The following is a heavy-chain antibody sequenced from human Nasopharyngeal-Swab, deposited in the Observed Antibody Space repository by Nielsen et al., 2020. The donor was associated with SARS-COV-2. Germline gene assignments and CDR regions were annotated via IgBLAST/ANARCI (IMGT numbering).Heavy chain of an antibody. CDR3: ARTFSGSYDFIAFDI. CDR1: GFSLSTSGMC. CDR2: IDWDDDK. J-gene: IGHJ3*02. V-gene: IGHV2-70*01. D-gene: IGHD1-26*01. Sequence: SGPTLVKPTQTLTLTCTFSGFSLSTSGMCVSWIRQPPGKALEWLALIDWDDDKYYSTSLKTRLPISKDTSKNQVVLTMTNMDPVDTATYYCARTFSGSYDFIAFDIWGQGTMVTVSS.